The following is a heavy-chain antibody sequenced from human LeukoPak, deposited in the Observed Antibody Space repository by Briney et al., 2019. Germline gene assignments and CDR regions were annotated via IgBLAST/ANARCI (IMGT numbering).Heavy chain of an antibody. J-gene: IGHJ3*02. CDR3: ARDPGYYGSGTRGAFDI. CDR1: GYSISSGYY. Sequence: PSETLSLTCTVSGYSISSGYYWGWIRQPPGKGLEWIGSIYHSGSTYYNPSLKSRVTISVDTSKNQFSLKLSSVTAADTAVYYCARDPGYYGSGTRGAFDIWGQGTMVTVSS. D-gene: IGHD3-10*01. CDR2: IYHSGST. V-gene: IGHV4-38-2*02.